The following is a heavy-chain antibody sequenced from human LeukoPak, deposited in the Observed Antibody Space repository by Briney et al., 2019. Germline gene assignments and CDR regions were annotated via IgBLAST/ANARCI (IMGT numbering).Heavy chain of an antibody. CDR2: ISGSSSTI. CDR1: GFTFSSYS. CDR3: ARDYGTFDY. D-gene: IGHD4-17*01. J-gene: IGHJ4*02. V-gene: IGHV3-48*01. Sequence: GGSLRLSCAASGFTFSSYSMNWVRRAPGKGLEWVSYISGSSSTIYYADSVKGRFTISRDNAKNSLYLQMNSLRAEDTAVYYCARDYGTFDYWGQGTLVTVSS.